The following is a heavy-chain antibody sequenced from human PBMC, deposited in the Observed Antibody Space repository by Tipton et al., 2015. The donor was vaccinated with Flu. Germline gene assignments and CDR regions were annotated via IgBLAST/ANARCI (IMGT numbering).Heavy chain of an antibody. J-gene: IGHJ4*02. V-gene: IGHV4-34*01. CDR3: ARRYYGSGSYYNY. Sequence: LRLSCAVYGGSFSGYYWSWIRQPPGKGLEWIGEINHSGSANYNPSLKSRVTISVDTSKNQFSLKLSSVTAADTAVYYCARRYYGSGSYYNYWGQGTLVTVSS. D-gene: IGHD3-10*01. CDR1: GGSFSGYY. CDR2: INHSGSA.